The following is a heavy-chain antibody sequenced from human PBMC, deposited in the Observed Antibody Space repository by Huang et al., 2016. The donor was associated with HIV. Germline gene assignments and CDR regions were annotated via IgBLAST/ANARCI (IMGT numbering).Heavy chain of an antibody. CDR2: IKSDGSST. CDR1: GFTFSSYW. V-gene: IGHV3-74*01. CDR3: ARGSRQGKYYYGSGTAY. J-gene: IGHJ4*02. Sequence: EVQLVESGGGLVQPGGSLRLSCAASGFTFSSYWMHWVRQVPGKGLVLVSNIKSDGSSTSYADSVKVRLTISRDNAKNTLYLQMNSLRAEDTAVYYCARGSRQGKYYYGSGTAYWGQGTLVTVSS. D-gene: IGHD3-10*01.